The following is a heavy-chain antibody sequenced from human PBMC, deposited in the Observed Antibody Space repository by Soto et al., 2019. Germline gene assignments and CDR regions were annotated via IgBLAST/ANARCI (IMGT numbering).Heavy chain of an antibody. V-gene: IGHV1-46*01. CDR2: INPSGGST. CDR1: GYSSTDYY. J-gene: IGHJ4*02. D-gene: IGHD3-3*02. CDR3: ARDRSSIGFKPLRYFDY. Sequence: GASVKVSCKASGYSSTDYYLHWVRQAPGQRLEWMGIINPSGGSTTYAQSFQGRVTMTRDTSTSTVYMELSSLRSEDTAVYYCARDRSSIGFKPLRYFDYWGQGTLVTVSS.